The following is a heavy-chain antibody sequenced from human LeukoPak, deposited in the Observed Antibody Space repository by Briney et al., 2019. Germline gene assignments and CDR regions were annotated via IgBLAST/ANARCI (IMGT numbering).Heavy chain of an antibody. Sequence: PGGSLRLSCAASRFTFSNAWMSWVRQAPGKGLEWVGRIKSKTDGGTTDYAAPVKGRFTISRDDSKNTLYLQMNSLKTEDTAVYYCTTFRGRSGWWGAEDYYYYYMDVWGKGTTVTVSS. CDR3: TTFRGRSGWWGAEDYYYYYMDV. D-gene: IGHD6-19*01. CDR1: RFTFSNAW. J-gene: IGHJ6*03. CDR2: IKSKTDGGTT. V-gene: IGHV3-15*01.